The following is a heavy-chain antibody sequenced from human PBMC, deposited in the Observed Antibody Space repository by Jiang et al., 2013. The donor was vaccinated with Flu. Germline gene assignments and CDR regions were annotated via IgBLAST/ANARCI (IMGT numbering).Heavy chain of an antibody. D-gene: IGHD5-24*01. CDR1: GYTFTSYY. CDR3: ARDHGDGYNPLYYFDY. Sequence: SGAEVKKPGASVTVSCKASGYTFTSYYMHWVRQAPGQGLEWMGIINPSGGSTSYAQKFRGRVTMTRDTSTSTVYMELSSLRSEDTAVYYCARDHGDGYNPLYYFDYWGQGTLVTVSS. CDR2: INPSGGST. J-gene: IGHJ4*02. V-gene: IGHV1-46*01.